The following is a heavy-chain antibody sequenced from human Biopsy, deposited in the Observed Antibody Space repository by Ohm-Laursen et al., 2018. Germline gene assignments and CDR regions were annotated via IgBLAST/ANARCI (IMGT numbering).Heavy chain of an antibody. CDR3: ARHPTGFWFDP. CDR1: GGSISSSSTYY. V-gene: IGHV4-39*01. CDR2: IYNTETT. Sequence: PSDTLSLTCTVSGGSISSSSTYYWAWLRQPPGKGLEWIGSIYNTETTFYNPSLKSRVTISIDTSTNQFSLKVSSVTAADTALYFCARHPTGFWFDPWGQGTQVTVSS. J-gene: IGHJ5*02.